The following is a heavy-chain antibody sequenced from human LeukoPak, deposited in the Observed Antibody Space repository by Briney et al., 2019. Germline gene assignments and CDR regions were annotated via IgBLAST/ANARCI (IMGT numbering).Heavy chain of an antibody. CDR3: ARGAPYGSDVPIIDP. J-gene: IGHJ5*02. CDR2: MNPNSGNT. Sequence: ASVKVSCKASGYTFTSYDINCVRQAPGQGLEWMGWMNPNSGNTGYAQKFQGSVTMTRNTSISTAYMELSSLRSEDTAVYYCARGAPYGSDVPIIDPWGQETLVTVSS. D-gene: IGHD3-10*01. V-gene: IGHV1-8*01. CDR1: GYTFTSYD.